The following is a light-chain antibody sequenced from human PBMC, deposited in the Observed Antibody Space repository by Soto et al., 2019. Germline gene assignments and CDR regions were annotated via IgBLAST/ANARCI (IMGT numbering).Light chain of an antibody. CDR2: DAS. J-gene: IGKJ5*01. Sequence: IVLTPCTCTLSHSPVGRATRSGRASQNFXSGYLAWDQQKPGQAPRIRXYDASSRATGIPDRLSGSGSGTDLILLISRSDPEYFVRYYWPHYANAPMTFGQGTRLEIK. CDR1: QNFXSGY. V-gene: IGKV3-20*01. CDR3: PHYANAPMT.